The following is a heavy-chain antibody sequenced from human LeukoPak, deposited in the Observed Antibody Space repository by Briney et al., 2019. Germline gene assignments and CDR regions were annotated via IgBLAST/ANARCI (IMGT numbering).Heavy chain of an antibody. D-gene: IGHD3-3*01. CDR1: GGTFSSYA. Sequence: ASVKVSCKASGGTFSSYAISWVRQAPGQGLEWMGGIIPIFGTANYAQKFQGRVTITTDESTSTAYMELSSLRSEDTAVYYCARGTTIYDFWSGPYDYWGQGTLVTVSS. J-gene: IGHJ4*02. CDR3: ARGTTIYDFWSGPYDY. V-gene: IGHV1-69*05. CDR2: IIPIFGTA.